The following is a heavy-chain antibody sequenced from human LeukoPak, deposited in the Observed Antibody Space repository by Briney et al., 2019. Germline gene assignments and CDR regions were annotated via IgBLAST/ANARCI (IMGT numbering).Heavy chain of an antibody. CDR1: GYTFTSYY. D-gene: IGHD6-19*01. J-gene: IGHJ3*02. Sequence: ASVKVSCKASGYTFTSYYMHWVRQAPGQGLEWMGIINPSGGSTSYAQKFQGRVTMTRDTTTSTVYMELSSLSSEDTAVYYCARGGRERYSSGWTDAFDIWGQGTMVTVSS. CDR2: INPSGGST. CDR3: ARGGRERYSSGWTDAFDI. V-gene: IGHV1-46*01.